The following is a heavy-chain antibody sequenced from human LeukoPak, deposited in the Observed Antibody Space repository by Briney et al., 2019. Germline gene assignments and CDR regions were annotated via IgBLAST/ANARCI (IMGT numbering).Heavy chain of an antibody. CDR1: GYTFTDYY. V-gene: IGHV1-2*02. Sequence: ASVKVSCKASGYTFTDYYMHWVRQAPGQGLEWMGWINPNNGAANYAQRFQGRVTMTRDTPISTAYMELSRLRSDDTAVYYCARLRIGELTDYWGQGTLVTVSS. CDR3: ARLRIGELTDY. CDR2: INPNNGAA. D-gene: IGHD3-10*01. J-gene: IGHJ4*02.